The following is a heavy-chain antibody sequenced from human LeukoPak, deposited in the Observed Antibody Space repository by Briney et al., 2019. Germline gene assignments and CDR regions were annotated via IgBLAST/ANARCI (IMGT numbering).Heavy chain of an antibody. J-gene: IGHJ4*02. CDR2: ISGSGDST. D-gene: IGHD5/OR15-5a*01. V-gene: IGHV3-23*01. Sequence: GGSLRLSCAASGFTFSSYAMSWVRQAPGKGLEWVSAISGSGDSTYYADSVKGRFTISRDNPKNTVYLQMNSLRVEDTAVYYCARGDGVYVYWGQGTLVTVSS. CDR3: ARGDGVYVY. CDR1: GFTFSSYA.